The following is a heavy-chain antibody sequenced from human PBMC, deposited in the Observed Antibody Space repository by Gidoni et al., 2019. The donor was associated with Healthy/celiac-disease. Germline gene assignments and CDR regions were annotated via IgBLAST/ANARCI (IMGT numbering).Heavy chain of an antibody. CDR2: IASYGSNT. J-gene: IGHJ4*02. V-gene: IGHV3-30-3*01. CDR1: GFTFSSYA. Sequence: QVQLVESGGGVVQPGPSLRLSCASSGFTFSSYAMHWVRQAPGKGLEWVAHIASYGSNTYDASAVKGRFTISRDNSKTPLYLQMNSLRAEDTALYYCARDKQMITMVHGLIDYWGQGTLVTVSS. CDR3: ARDKQMITMVHGLIDY. D-gene: IGHD3-10*01.